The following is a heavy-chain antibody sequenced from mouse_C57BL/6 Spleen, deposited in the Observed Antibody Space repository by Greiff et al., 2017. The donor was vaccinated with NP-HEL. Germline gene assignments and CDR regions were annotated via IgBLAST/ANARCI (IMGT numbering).Heavy chain of an antibody. CDR3: ARHEDDYYGSSYDAMDY. D-gene: IGHD1-1*01. CDR2: FYPGSGSI. J-gene: IGHJ4*01. Sequence: QVQLQQSGAELVKPGASVKLSCKASGYTFTEYTIHWVKQRSGQGLEWIGWFYPGSGSIKYNEKFKDKATLTADKSSSTVYMELSRLTSEDSAVYFCARHEDDYYGSSYDAMDYWGQGTSVTVSS. V-gene: IGHV1-62-2*01. CDR1: GYTFTEYT.